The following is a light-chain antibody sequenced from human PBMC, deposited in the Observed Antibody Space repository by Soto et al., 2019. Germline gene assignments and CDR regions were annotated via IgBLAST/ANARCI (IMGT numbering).Light chain of an antibody. CDR3: QQRSNWPT. CDR1: QSASSY. CDR2: DAS. J-gene: IGKJ5*01. Sequence: EIVLTQSPATLSLSPGERATLSCRASQSASSYLAWYQQKPGQAPRLLIYDASNRATGITARFSGSGSGTAFTLTISRLEPEDFALYYCQQRSNWPTFGQGTRLEIK. V-gene: IGKV3-11*01.